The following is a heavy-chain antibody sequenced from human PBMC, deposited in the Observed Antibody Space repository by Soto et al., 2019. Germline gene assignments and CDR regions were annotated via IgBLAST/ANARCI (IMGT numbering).Heavy chain of an antibody. CDR1: GGAVYADGYY. D-gene: IGHD2-15*01. J-gene: IGHJ4*02. CDR3: ARRSGGRCHNY. V-gene: IGHV4-39*01. Sequence: QLQLQESGPGLVKPLETLSLICTVSGGAVYADGYYWGWIRQPPGKGLEWIGNIYYSGNTYYNPSLESRVTMSIDRSKNQFSLKMNSVTAADTAVYYCARRSGGRCHNYWGQGTLVTVSS. CDR2: IYYSGNT.